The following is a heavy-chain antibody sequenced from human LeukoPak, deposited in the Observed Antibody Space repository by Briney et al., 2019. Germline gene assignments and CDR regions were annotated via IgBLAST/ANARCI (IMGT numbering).Heavy chain of an antibody. V-gene: IGHV3-23*01. Sequence: GGSLRLSCEASGFSFTSDAMMWVRQAPGKGLQWIATLTGYGGAYYAGSGEGRFIVSRDISKNTFSLQMYSLRAEDTAVYYCAKGAAAGKVDWFDPWGQGTLVTVSS. CDR3: AKGAAAGKVDWFDP. D-gene: IGHD6-13*01. CDR1: GFSFTSDA. J-gene: IGHJ5*02. CDR2: LTGYGGA.